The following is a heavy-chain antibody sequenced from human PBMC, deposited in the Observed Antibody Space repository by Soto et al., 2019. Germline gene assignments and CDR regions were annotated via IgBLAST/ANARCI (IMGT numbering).Heavy chain of an antibody. V-gene: IGHV1-18*04. J-gene: IGHJ4*02. CDR2: ISAYSGVT. CDR3: ATTPEGYGSSTGCTLDY. D-gene: IGHD2-2*01. CDR1: GYTFTSYG. Sequence: QVQLVQSGAGVKKPGASVKVSCKASGYTFTSYGFNWVRQAPGQGLEWMGWISAYSGVTNYAQKFQGRVTLTTDTSTSTAYVELRSLRSDDTAVYYCATTPEGYGSSTGCTLDYWGQGTLVTVSS.